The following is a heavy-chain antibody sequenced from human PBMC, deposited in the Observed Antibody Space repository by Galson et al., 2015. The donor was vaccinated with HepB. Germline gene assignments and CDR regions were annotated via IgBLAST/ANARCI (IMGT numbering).Heavy chain of an antibody. CDR3: ARDFSDYHLRDIYYFDY. D-gene: IGHD3-16*01. Sequence: SLRLSCAASGFTFGSFGMHWVRQAPGKGLEWVAHIWYDGSHKDYADSVKGRFTISRDNSRDTLYLQMNSLRAEDTAVYYCARDFSDYHLRDIYYFDYWCQGTLVPVSS. V-gene: IGHV3-33*01. J-gene: IGHJ4*02. CDR1: GFTFGSFG. CDR2: IWYDGSHK.